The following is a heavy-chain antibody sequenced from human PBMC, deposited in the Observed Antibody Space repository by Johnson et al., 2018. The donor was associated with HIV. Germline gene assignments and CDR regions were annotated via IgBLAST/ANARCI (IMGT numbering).Heavy chain of an antibody. CDR3: AKEQGGFHI. CDR1: GFTFSTNA. V-gene: IGHV3-30*18. CDR2: VTYDGSNK. Sequence: QVQLVESGGGVVQPGRSLRLSCTASGFTFSTNAMHWVRQAPGTGLEWVAGVTYDGSNKYYADSVKGRFTISRDNSKTTLDLQMNSLRPEDTAVYYCAKEQGGFHIWGQGTPVSVSS. J-gene: IGHJ3*02. D-gene: IGHD2-15*01.